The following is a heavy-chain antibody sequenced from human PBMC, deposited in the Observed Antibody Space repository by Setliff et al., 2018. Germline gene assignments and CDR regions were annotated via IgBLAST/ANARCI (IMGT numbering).Heavy chain of an antibody. Sequence: PGGSLRLSCAASGFLYSNNAFHWVRQTPGKGLEWVAVISYDGTSTHYVDSVKGRFSISRDNSQNTLYLQMNSLSPEDTALYYCASSSGGNYEAYFDYWGQGTLVTVSS. CDR3: ASSSGGNYEAYFDY. D-gene: IGHD2-15*01. J-gene: IGHJ4*02. V-gene: IGHV3-30*04. CDR1: GFLYSNNA. CDR2: ISYDGTST.